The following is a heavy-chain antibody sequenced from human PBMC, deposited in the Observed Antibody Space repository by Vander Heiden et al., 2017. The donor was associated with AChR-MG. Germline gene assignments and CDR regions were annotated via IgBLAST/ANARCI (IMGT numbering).Heavy chain of an antibody. D-gene: IGHD2-21*01. Sequence: QVQLQESVPELVNPSDTLSLTCAVSAGPITNYYWIWIRQPAGKGLEWIGRVYFSGITYYNPSLKRRVTMSVDTSKNQFSLRLTSVTAADTAIYYCARAATTMSGILFDYWGQGALVTVSS. J-gene: IGHJ4*02. CDR1: AGPITNYY. CDR3: ARAATTMSGILFDY. CDR2: VYFSGIT. V-gene: IGHV4-4*07.